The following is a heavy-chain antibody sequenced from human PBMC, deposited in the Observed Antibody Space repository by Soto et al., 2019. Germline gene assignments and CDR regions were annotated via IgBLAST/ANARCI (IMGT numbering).Heavy chain of an antibody. Sequence: QVQVVQSGAEMKKPGSSVKVSCKTSGYTFTTYGIGWVRQAPGQGLEWMGWISGANGHTNYAQNVQGRVTVTTDTSTSTAYMELRRLRSDDTAVYYCAREVAVAGGEYDYWGQGTLVTVSS. D-gene: IGHD6-13*01. CDR1: GYTFTTYG. V-gene: IGHV1-18*01. J-gene: IGHJ4*02. CDR3: AREVAVAGGEYDY. CDR2: ISGANGHT.